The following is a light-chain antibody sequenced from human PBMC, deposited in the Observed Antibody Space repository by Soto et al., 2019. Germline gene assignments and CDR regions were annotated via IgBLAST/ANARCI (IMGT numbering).Light chain of an antibody. Sequence: ELMMTQSPPTLSVTPGERATLSCRARQGGSCSVGWYQKKPGHAPRLLIDGASTRATGTPARFSGSGSGTDFTLTISKLEPEDFAVYYCQQFGVSPTFGGGTKVDIK. J-gene: IGKJ4*01. CDR1: QGGSCS. CDR2: GAS. CDR3: QQFGVSPT. V-gene: IGKV3-15*01.